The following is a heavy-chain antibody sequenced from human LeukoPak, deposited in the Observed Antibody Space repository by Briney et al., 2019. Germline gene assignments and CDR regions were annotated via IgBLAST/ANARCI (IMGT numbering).Heavy chain of an antibody. CDR3: ARAHSYYYDSSGYPRPYAFDI. CDR2: FYYSGST. J-gene: IGHJ3*02. D-gene: IGHD3-22*01. CDR1: GGSISTYY. V-gene: IGHV4-59*08. Sequence: SETLSLTCTVSGGSISTYYWSWIRQPPGKGLEWIGYFYYSGSTYYNPSLKSRVTISVDTSKNQFSLNLGSVTAADTAVYYCARAHSYYYDSSGYPRPYAFDIWGQGTMVTVSS.